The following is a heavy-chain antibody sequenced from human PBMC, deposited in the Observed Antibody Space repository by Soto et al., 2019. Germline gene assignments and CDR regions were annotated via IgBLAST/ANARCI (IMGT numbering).Heavy chain of an antibody. CDR3: ARAGPRAGYYDFWSGSLDFDY. CDR2: IGTAGDT. J-gene: IGHJ4*02. Sequence: PGGSLRLSCAASGFTFSSYDMHWVRQATGKGLEWVSAIGTAGDTYYPGSVKGRFTISRENAKNSLYLQMNSLRAEDTAVYYCARAGPRAGYYDFWSGSLDFDYWGQGTLVTVSS. CDR1: GFTFSSYD. V-gene: IGHV3-13*01. D-gene: IGHD3-3*01.